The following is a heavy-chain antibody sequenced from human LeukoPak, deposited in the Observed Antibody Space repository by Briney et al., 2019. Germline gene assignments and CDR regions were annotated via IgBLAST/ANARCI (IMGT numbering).Heavy chain of an antibody. D-gene: IGHD6-19*01. V-gene: IGHV4-61*02. Sequence: SETLSLTCTVSGGSISSGSYYWSWIRQPAGRGLEWIGRIYASGSTSFNPSLKSRVTISVDTSKNQFSLKLSSVTAADTAVYYCARSTGYSSGWSTFFDYWGQGTLVTVSS. J-gene: IGHJ4*02. CDR3: ARSTGYSSGWSTFFDY. CDR1: GGSISSGSYY. CDR2: IYASGST.